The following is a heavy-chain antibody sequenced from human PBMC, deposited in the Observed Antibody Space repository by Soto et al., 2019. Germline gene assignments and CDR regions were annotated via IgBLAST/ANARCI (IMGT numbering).Heavy chain of an antibody. D-gene: IGHD4-17*01. V-gene: IGHV4-59*08. CDR1: GGSISSYY. CDR3: ARQRYGDYYNWFDP. CDR2: IYYSGST. Sequence: PSETLSLTCTVSGGSISSYYWSWIRQPPGKGLEWIGYIYYSGSTNYNPSLKSRVTISVDTSKNQFSLKLSSVTAADTAVYYCARQRYGDYYNWFDPWGQGTLVTVSS. J-gene: IGHJ5*02.